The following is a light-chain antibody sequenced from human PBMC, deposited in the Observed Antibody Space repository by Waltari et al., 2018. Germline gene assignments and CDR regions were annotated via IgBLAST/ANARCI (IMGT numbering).Light chain of an antibody. V-gene: IGKV3D-20*01. CDR3: QQYGSSPRLT. CDR2: DAS. J-gene: IGKJ4*01. Sequence: DIVLTQSPATLSLSPGERATLSCGASQSVSNNYLAWYQHKPGLAPRLLIYDASPRAPGIPDRLSGSGCATDFTLTISRLEPEDFAVDYCQQYGSSPRLTFGGGTKVEI. CDR1: QSVSNNY.